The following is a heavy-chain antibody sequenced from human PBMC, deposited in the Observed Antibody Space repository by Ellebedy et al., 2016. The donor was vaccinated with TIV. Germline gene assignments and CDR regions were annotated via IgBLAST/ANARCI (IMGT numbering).Heavy chain of an antibody. D-gene: IGHD2-2*01. CDR2: ISYDGNNQ. J-gene: IGHJ6*02. CDR3: AKDQTWSTSWRVYYYYGMDV. V-gene: IGHV3-30*04. CDR1: AFTFSSYA. Sequence: GESLKISXVVSAFTFSSYATHWVRQAPGKGLEWVAVISYDGNNQYYADSVKGRFTISRDNSKNTLYLQMNSLRAEDTAVYYCAKDQTWSTSWRVYYYYGMDVWGQGTTVTVSS.